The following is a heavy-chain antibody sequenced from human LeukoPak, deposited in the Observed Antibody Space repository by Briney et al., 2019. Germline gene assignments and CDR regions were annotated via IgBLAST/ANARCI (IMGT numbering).Heavy chain of an antibody. CDR3: ARDLNVRDGYNHDAFDI. V-gene: IGHV4-4*07. J-gene: IGHJ3*02. CDR1: GGSISSYY. Sequence: SETLSLTRTVSGGSISSYYWSWIRQPAGKGLEWIGRIYTSGSTNYNPSLKSRVTISVDKSKNQFSLKLSSVTAADTAVYYCARDLNVRDGYNHDAFDIWGQGTMVTVSS. D-gene: IGHD5-24*01. CDR2: IYTSGST.